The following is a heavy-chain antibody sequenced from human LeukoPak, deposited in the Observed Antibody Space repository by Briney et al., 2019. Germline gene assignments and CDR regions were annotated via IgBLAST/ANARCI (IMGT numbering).Heavy chain of an antibody. J-gene: IGHJ1*01. CDR2: INSDGSST. V-gene: IGHV3-74*01. CDR3: ARDEFNSKFFQH. CDR1: GFIFSDTP. D-gene: IGHD2-21*01. Sequence: GGSLRLSCAASGFIFSDTPMSWVRQAPGKGLVWVSRINSDGSSTSYADSVKGRFTISRDNAKNTLYLQMNSLRAEDTAVYFCARDEFNSKFFQHWGQGTLVTVSS.